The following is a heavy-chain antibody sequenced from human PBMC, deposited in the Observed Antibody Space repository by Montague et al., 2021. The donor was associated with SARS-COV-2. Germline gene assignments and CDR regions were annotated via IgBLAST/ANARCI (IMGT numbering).Heavy chain of an antibody. CDR3: ARVRWAVGVSFDY. Sequence: SETLSLTCSVSGGSISGYFWSWIRQPAGKGLEWIGRIYPSGGIFDSGRTNYHPSLKSRVTVSIDTSRNQFSLSLNSVTAADTAVYFCARVRWAVGVSFDYWGQGTLVTVSS. V-gene: IGHV4-4*07. CDR1: GGSISGYF. CDR2: IYPSGGIFDSGRT. D-gene: IGHD1-26*01. J-gene: IGHJ4*02.